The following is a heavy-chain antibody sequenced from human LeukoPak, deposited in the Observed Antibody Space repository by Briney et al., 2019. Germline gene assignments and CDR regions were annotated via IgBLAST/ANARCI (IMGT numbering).Heavy chain of an antibody. CDR3: ARDENLFGELLKASDI. CDR2: ISSTSNYI. CDR1: GFTFTDYG. V-gene: IGHV3-21*01. Sequence: GGSLRLSCAAAGFTFTDYGMTWVRQAPGKGLEWVSFISSTSNYIYYADSVKGRFAISRDNAKNSLYLQMNSLRAEDTALYYCARDENLFGELLKASDIWGQGTMVIVSS. J-gene: IGHJ3*02. D-gene: IGHD3-10*02.